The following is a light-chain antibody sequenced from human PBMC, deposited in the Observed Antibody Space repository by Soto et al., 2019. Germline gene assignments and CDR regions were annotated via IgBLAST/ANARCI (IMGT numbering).Light chain of an antibody. J-gene: IGKJ4*01. V-gene: IGKV3-15*01. CDR2: GAS. CDR1: QSVSSN. CDR3: QQYNNWPL. Sequence: EIVMTQSPATLSVSPGERATLSCRASQSVSSNLAWYQQKPGQAPRLLIYGASTRATGIPARFSGSGSGTEFTLTFSSLQSEDFAVYYCQQYNNWPLFGGGTKVDIK.